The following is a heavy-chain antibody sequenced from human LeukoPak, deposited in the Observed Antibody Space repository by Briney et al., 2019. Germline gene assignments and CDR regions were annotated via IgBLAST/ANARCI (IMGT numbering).Heavy chain of an antibody. D-gene: IGHD3-10*01. CDR3: ARDRQDYYGSGSYYNGDGY. CDR2: INAGNGNT. V-gene: IGHV1-3*01. Sequence: ASVKVSCKASGYTFTSYAMHWVRQAPGQRLEWMGWINAGNGNTKYSQKFQGRVTITRDTSASTAYMELSSLRSEDTAVYYCARDRQDYYGSGSYYNGDGYWGQGTLVTVSS. J-gene: IGHJ4*02. CDR1: GYTFTSYA.